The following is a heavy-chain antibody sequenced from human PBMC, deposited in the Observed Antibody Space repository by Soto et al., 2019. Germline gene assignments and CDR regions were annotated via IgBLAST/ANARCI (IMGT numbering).Heavy chain of an antibody. V-gene: IGHV4-31*03. CDR2: IYSSGST. D-gene: IGHD3-22*01. J-gene: IGHJ3*02. CDR1: GGSISSGDYY. CDR3: VIACDSDTSRNDAFDI. Sequence: QVQLQESGPGLVKPSQTLSLTCTVSGGSISSGDYYWSWIRHHPGKGLEWIGYIYSSGSTYYNPSHSSRVTISADTTNNQVSLRLSSVTAADTAVDSCVIACDSDTSRNDAFDIWGQGTMVTVSS.